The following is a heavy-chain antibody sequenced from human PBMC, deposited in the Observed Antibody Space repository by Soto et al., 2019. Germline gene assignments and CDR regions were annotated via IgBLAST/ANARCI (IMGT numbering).Heavy chain of an antibody. J-gene: IGHJ4*02. CDR1: GGSFSGYY. V-gene: IGHV4-34*01. Sequence: SETLSLTCAVYGGSFSGYYWSWIRQPPGKGLEWIGEINHSGSTNYNPSLKSRVTISVDTSKNQFSLKLSSVTAADTAVYYCARRGDYYDSSGQEYYFDYWGQGTLVTVSS. CDR3: ARRGDYYDSSGQEYYFDY. D-gene: IGHD3-22*01. CDR2: INHSGST.